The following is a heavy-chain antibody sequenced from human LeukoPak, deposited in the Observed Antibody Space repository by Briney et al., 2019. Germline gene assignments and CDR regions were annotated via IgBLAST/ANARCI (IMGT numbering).Heavy chain of an antibody. CDR2: ISGSDGRT. J-gene: IGHJ4*02. V-gene: IGHV3-23*01. Sequence: RGSLRLSCAASGFTFSSYGMSWVRQAPGKGLEWVSTISGSDGRTYYADSVKGRFTISRDNAKNSLYLQMNSLRAEDTAVYYCARFATFGGVIFYMDYWGQGTLVTVSS. D-gene: IGHD3-16*02. CDR3: ARFATFGGVIFYMDY. CDR1: GFTFSSYG.